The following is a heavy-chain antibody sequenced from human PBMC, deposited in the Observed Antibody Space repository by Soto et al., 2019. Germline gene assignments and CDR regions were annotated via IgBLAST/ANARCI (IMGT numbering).Heavy chain of an antibody. Sequence: SVKVSCKASGGTFSSYAISWVRQAPGQGLEWMGGIIPIFGTANYAQKFQGRVTITADESTGTAYMELSSLRSEDTAVYYCARVAYSSSWVLGYYGMDVWGQGTMVTVSS. CDR3: ARVAYSSSWVLGYYGMDV. CDR1: GGTFSSYA. CDR2: IIPIFGTA. V-gene: IGHV1-69*13. J-gene: IGHJ6*02. D-gene: IGHD6-13*01.